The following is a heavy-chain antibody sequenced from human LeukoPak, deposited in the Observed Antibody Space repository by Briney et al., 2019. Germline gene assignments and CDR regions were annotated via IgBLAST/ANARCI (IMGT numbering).Heavy chain of an antibody. Sequence: ASVKVSRKVSAYTLADLSMHWVRQAPGKGLEWMGGFDPDDGDTIYAQRFQGRVTMTEDTSTDTAYMELSSLRSEDTAVYYCATVRDYHDAFDFWGQGTLVTVSS. CDR2: FDPDDGDT. D-gene: IGHD4-11*01. V-gene: IGHV1-24*01. CDR1: AYTLADLS. CDR3: ATVRDYHDAFDF. J-gene: IGHJ4*02.